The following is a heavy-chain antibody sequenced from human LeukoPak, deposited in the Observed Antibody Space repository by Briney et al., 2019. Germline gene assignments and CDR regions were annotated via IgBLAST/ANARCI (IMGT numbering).Heavy chain of an antibody. J-gene: IGHJ4*02. D-gene: IGHD3-16*01. CDR3: TRQGGEDY. CDR1: GFTFSGST. Sequence: PGGSLRLSCAASGFTFSGSTMHWVRQASGKGLEWLGRIRSKVNSYATAYAASVKGRFTISRDDSKNTAYLQMNSLKTEDTAVYYCTRQGGEDYWGQGTLVTVS. V-gene: IGHV3-73*01. CDR2: IRSKVNSYAT.